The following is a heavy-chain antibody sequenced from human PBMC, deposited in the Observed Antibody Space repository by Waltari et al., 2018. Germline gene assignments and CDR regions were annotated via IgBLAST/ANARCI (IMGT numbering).Heavy chain of an antibody. V-gene: IGHV4-59*01. CDR3: ARDRYCSGGSCYNYGMDV. Sequence: QVQLQESGPGLVKPSETLSLTCTVSGGSISSYYWSWIRPPPGKGLEWIGYIYYSGSTNYNPSLKSRVTISVDTSKNQFSLKLSSVTAADTAVYYCARDRYCSGGSCYNYGMDVWGQGTTVTVSS. CDR2: IYYSGST. D-gene: IGHD2-15*01. J-gene: IGHJ6*02. CDR1: GGSISSYY.